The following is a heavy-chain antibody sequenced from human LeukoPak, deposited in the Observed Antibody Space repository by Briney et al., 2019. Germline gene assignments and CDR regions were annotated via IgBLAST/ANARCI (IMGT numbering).Heavy chain of an antibody. J-gene: IGHJ4*02. CDR1: GFTFSIYA. D-gene: IGHD5-18*01. CDR3: AKGAYSYPSRFDY. CDR2: FSGSGGST. Sequence: GGSLRLSCAASGFTFSIYAMSWVGQAPGKGLEGGSVFSGSGGSTYYADSVKGRFTISRDNPKNTLYLQMNSLRAEDTAVYYCAKGAYSYPSRFDYWGQGILVTVSS. V-gene: IGHV3-23*01.